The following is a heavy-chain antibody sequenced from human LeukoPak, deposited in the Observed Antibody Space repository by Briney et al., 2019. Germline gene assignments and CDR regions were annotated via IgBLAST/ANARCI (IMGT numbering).Heavy chain of an antibody. CDR3: AKYGIVLPPGSHIPHWFDF. D-gene: IGHD2-8*01. V-gene: IGHV3-23*01. J-gene: IGHJ5*01. CDR1: GFTFSNFG. Sequence: PGGSLRLSCAASGFTFSNFGTTWVRQAPGKGLEWVSTMFGRDGETYYTDSVKGRFTISRDISKNTVYLQINSLSGDDTAVYYCAKYGIVLPPGSHIPHWFDFWGQGSLVTVTS. CDR2: MFGRDGET.